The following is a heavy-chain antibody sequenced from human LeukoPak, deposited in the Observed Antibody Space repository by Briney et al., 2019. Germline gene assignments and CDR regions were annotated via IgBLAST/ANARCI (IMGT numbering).Heavy chain of an antibody. J-gene: IGHJ3*02. D-gene: IGHD1-26*01. Sequence: GASVKVSCKASGGTFSSYAISWVRQAPGQGLEWMGGIIPIFGTANYAQKFQGRVTITTDESTSTAYMELSSLRSEDTAVYYCARGGSYLGLGDVFDIWGQGTMVTVSS. CDR1: GGTFSSYA. V-gene: IGHV1-69*05. CDR3: ARGGSYLGLGDVFDI. CDR2: IIPIFGTA.